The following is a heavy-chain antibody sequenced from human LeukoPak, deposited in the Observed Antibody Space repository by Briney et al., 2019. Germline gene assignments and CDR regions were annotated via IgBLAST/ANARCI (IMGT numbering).Heavy chain of an antibody. Sequence: PSETLSLTCTVSGVSIGSHYWSWIRQSPGKGLEWIGCVYNSGTTVYNPSLTGRVTISVDTSKNQYSLNLRSVTAADAAVYYCARHAYWGQGILVTVSS. V-gene: IGHV4-59*11. CDR3: ARHAY. J-gene: IGHJ4*02. CDR1: GVSIGSHY. CDR2: VYNSGTT.